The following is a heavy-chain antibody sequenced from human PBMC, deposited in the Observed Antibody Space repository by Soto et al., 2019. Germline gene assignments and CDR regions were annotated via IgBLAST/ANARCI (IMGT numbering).Heavy chain of an antibody. Sequence: SETLSLTCTVSGASVNSENYYWSWIRQPPGKGLEWIGYVYYSGSTNYNPSLKSRATISLDTYKNQFSLKMTSMTSADTAFYYYATGVLRFLKCSEPWGQGTLVTVSS. D-gene: IGHD3-3*01. CDR1: GASVNSENYY. V-gene: IGHV4-61*01. CDR3: ATGVLRFLKCSEP. J-gene: IGHJ5*02. CDR2: VYYSGST.